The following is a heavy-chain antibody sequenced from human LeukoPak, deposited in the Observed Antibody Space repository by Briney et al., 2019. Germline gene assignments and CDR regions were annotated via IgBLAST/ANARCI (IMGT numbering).Heavy chain of an antibody. CDR2: ISGSGGST. V-gene: IGHV3-23*01. CDR1: GFTFSSYA. D-gene: IGHD1-26*01. Sequence: PGGSLRLSCAASGFTFSSYAMSWVRQAPGKGLKWVSAISGSGGSTYYADSVKGRFTISRDNSKNTLYLQMNSLRAEDTAVYYCAKVYSGSYTTYYFDYWGQGTLVTVSS. CDR3: AKVYSGSYTTYYFDY. J-gene: IGHJ4*02.